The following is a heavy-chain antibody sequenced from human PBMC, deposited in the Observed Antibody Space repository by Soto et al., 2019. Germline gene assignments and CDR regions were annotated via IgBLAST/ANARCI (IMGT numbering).Heavy chain of an antibody. CDR1: GFSFSYYA. CDR2: IAYDESKK. D-gene: IGHD2-15*01. Sequence: QVQLVESGGGVVQPGRSLRLSCAASGFSFSYYAMHWVRQAPGKGLEWVAVIAYDESKKYYADSVKGRFTISRDNSKNTHYLQTNSMRDEYTAVYYCESAYCSCGSCSLTEYFQQWGQGTLVTDS. J-gene: IGHJ1*01. V-gene: IGHV3-30*03. CDR3: ESAYCSCGSCSLTEYFQQ.